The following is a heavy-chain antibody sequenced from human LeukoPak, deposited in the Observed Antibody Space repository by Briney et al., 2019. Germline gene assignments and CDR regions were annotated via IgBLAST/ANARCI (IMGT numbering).Heavy chain of an antibody. V-gene: IGHV1-69*05. Sequence: SVKVSCKASGGTFSSYAISWVRQAPGQGLEWMGGIIPSFGTANYAQKFQGRVTITTDESASTAYMELSSLRSEDSAVYYCARGYYDFWSGYTNSRDYYYYYMDVWGKGTTVTVSS. J-gene: IGHJ6*03. CDR2: IIPSFGTA. D-gene: IGHD3-3*01. CDR3: ARGYYDFWSGYTNSRDYYYYYMDV. CDR1: GGTFSSYA.